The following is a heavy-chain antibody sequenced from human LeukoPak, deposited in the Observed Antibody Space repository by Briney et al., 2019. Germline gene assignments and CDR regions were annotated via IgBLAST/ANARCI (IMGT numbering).Heavy chain of an antibody. D-gene: IGHD2-15*01. CDR2: ISSSSSTI. V-gene: IGHV3-48*01. Sequence: GGSLRLSCAASGFTFSSYSMNWVRQAPGKGLEWVSYISSSSSTIYYADSVKGRFTISRDNAKNSLYLQMNSLRAEDTAVYYCARDLSWAVAATFGTYNWFDPWGQGTLVTVSS. J-gene: IGHJ5*02. CDR3: ARDLSWAVAATFGTYNWFDP. CDR1: GFTFSSYS.